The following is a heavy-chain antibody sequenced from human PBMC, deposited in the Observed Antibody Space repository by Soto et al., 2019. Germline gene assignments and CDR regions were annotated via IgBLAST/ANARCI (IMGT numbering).Heavy chain of an antibody. CDR2: IYYSGST. V-gene: IGHV4-59*01. CDR1: GGSISSYY. Sequence: QVQLQESGPGLVKPSETLSLTCTVSGGSISSYYWSWIRQPPGKGLEWIGYIYYSGSTNYNPSLKSRVTISVDTSKNQFSLKLSSVPAADTAVYYCARAELTGDGWFDPWGQGTLVTVSS. J-gene: IGHJ5*02. CDR3: ARAELTGDGWFDP. D-gene: IGHD7-27*01.